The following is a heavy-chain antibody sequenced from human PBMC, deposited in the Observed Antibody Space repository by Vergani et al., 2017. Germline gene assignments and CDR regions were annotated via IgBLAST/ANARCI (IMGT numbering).Heavy chain of an antibody. Sequence: QVQLVQSGAEVKKPGASVKVSCKASGYTFSSYGMHWVRQAPGKGLEWVAFIRYDGSNKYYADSVKGRFTISIDNSKNTLYLQMNSLRAEDTAVYYCAKNGQWLVRGSFDYWGQGTLVTVSS. D-gene: IGHD6-19*01. V-gene: IGHV3-30*02. CDR3: AKNGQWLVRGSFDY. CDR2: IRYDGSNK. J-gene: IGHJ4*02. CDR1: GYTFSSYG.